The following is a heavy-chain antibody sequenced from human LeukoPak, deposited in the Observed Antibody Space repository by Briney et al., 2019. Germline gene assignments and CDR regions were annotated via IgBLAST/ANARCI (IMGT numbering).Heavy chain of an antibody. D-gene: IGHD1-26*01. CDR2: INAGNGNT. Sequence: ASVKVSCKASGYTFTSYAMHWVRQAPGQRLEWMGWINAGNGNTKYSQEFQGRVTITRDTSASTAYMELSSLRSEDMAVYYCALVGATVTTNFDYWGQGTLVTVSS. J-gene: IGHJ4*02. V-gene: IGHV1-3*03. CDR1: GYTFTSYA. CDR3: ALVGATVTTNFDY.